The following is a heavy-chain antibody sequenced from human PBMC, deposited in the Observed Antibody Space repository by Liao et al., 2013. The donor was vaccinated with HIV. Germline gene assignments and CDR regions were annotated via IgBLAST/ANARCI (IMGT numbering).Heavy chain of an antibody. J-gene: IGHJ4*02. D-gene: IGHD3-10*01. CDR2: ISNSGST. Sequence: QLQLQESGPGLVKSSETLSLTCSVSGGSISRSSFYWGWVRQPPGKGLEWIGSISNSGSTYHNPSLKSRVTISADTSKNQFFLKLSSVTAADTALYFCARGQMRGVIKPFDSWGPGRLVTVSS. CDR3: ARGQMRGVIKPFDS. CDR1: GGSISRSSFY. V-gene: IGHV4-39*07.